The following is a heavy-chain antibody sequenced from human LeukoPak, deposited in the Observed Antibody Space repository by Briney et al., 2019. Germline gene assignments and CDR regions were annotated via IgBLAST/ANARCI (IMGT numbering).Heavy chain of an antibody. J-gene: IGHJ4*02. V-gene: IGHV1-2*04. D-gene: IGHD6-19*01. CDR2: INPNSGGT. CDR3: ARVVGSSGWSDFDY. CDR1: GGTFSSYA. Sequence: ASVKVSCKASGGTFSSYAISWVRQAPGQGLEWMGWINPNSGGTNYAQKFQGWVTMTRDTSISTAYMALSRLRSDDTAVYYCARVVGSSGWSDFDYWGQGTLVTVSS.